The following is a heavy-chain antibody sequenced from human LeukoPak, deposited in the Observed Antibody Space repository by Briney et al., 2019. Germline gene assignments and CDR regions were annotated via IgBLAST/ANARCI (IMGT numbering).Heavy chain of an antibody. D-gene: IGHD4-23*01. Sequence: TASETLSLTCAVSGYSISSGYYWGWIRQPPGKGLEWIGSIYHSGSTYYNPSLKSRVTISVDTPKNQFSLKLSSVTAADTAVYYCARLYYGGITYYYYYMDVWGKGTTVTVSS. V-gene: IGHV4-38-2*01. J-gene: IGHJ6*03. CDR3: ARLYYGGITYYYYYMDV. CDR1: GYSISSGYY. CDR2: IYHSGST.